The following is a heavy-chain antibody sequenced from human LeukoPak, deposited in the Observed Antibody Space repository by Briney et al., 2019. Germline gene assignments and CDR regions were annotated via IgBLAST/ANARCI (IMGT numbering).Heavy chain of an antibody. D-gene: IGHD3-9*01. CDR2: IYYSGST. CDR3: AGAGPYYDILTGYQIDY. Sequence: SETLSLTCTVSGGSISSYYWSWIRQPPGKGLEWVGYIYYSGSTNYNPSLKSRVTLSVDTSKNQFSLKLSSVTAADTAVYYCAGAGPYYDILTGYQIDYWGQGTLVTVSS. J-gene: IGHJ4*02. CDR1: GGSISSYY. V-gene: IGHV4-59*01.